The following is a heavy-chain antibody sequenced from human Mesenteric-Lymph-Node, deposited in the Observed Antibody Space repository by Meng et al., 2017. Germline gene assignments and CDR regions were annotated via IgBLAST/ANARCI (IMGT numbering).Heavy chain of an antibody. CDR2: ISYDGSNK. CDR1: GCTFSSYA. J-gene: IGHJ4*02. CDR3: ARDQNIYYFDY. D-gene: IGHD1/OR15-1a*01. Sequence: VHLVEFRGGVVQSGRSLRPPCSVSGCTFSSYAMHWVRQAPGKGLEWVAVISYDGSNKYYADSVKGRFTISRDNSKNTLYLQMNSLIAEDTAVYYCARDQNIYYFDYWGQGTLVTVSS. V-gene: IGHV3-30-3*01.